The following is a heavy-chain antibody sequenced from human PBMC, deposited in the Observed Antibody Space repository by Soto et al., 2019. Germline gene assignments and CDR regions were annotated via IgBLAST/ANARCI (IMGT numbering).Heavy chain of an antibody. D-gene: IGHD2-15*01. V-gene: IGHV3-30*18. CDR1: GFTFSSYG. J-gene: IGHJ4*02. CDR3: AKSAGVVAATYFDY. CDR2: ISYDGSNK. Sequence: QVQLVESGGGVVQPGRSLRLSCAASGFTFSSYGMHWVRQAPGKGLEWVAVISYDGSNKYYADSVKGRFTLSRDNSKNTLYLQMNSLRADDTAVYYCAKSAGVVAATYFDYWGQGTLVTVSS.